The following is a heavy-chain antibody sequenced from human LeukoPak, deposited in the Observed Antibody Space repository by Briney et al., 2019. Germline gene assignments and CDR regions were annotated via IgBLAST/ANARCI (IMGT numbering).Heavy chain of an antibody. D-gene: IGHD3-22*01. CDR3: AIMHRYYDGSGYWVQ. CDR2: ISTSGGST. CDR1: GFTFSSYA. Sequence: GGSLRLSCAASGFTFSSYAMSWVRQAPGKGLEWVSGISTSGGSTSYADSVKGRFTISRDNPRNTLYMQMNSLRDEDTAVYYCAIMHRYYDGSGYWVQWGQGTLVTVSS. J-gene: IGHJ4*02. V-gene: IGHV3-23*01.